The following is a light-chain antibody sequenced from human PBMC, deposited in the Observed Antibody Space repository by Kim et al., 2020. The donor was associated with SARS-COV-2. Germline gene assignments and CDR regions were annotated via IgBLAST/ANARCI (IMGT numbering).Light chain of an antibody. CDR2: DVN. CDR3: NSYTSSRTWV. Sequence: QSALTQPASVSGSPGQSITLSCTGTSSDIGDYDYVSWYQHHPGKAPKLMIYDVNKRPSGVSNRFSGSKSGNTASLTISGLQAEDEADYYCNSYTSSRTWVFGGGTQLTVL. CDR1: SSDIGDYDY. J-gene: IGLJ3*02. V-gene: IGLV2-14*03.